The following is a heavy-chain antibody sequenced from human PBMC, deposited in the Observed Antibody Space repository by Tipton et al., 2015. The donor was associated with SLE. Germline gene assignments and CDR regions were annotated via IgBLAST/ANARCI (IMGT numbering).Heavy chain of an antibody. V-gene: IGHV4-61*02. Sequence: TLSLTCTVSGGSISSGSYYWSWIRQPAGKGLEWIGRIYTGGSTNYNPSLKSRVPISVDTSKNQFSLQLSPVTAADTAVYYCARFPWTTVVTRYDAFDIWGQGTMVTVSS. D-gene: IGHD4-23*01. J-gene: IGHJ3*02. CDR2: IYTGGST. CDR1: GGSISSGSYY. CDR3: ARFPWTTVVTRYDAFDI.